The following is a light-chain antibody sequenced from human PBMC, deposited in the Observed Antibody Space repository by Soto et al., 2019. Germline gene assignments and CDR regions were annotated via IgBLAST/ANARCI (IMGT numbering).Light chain of an antibody. CDR1: RGEGGDSYL. CDR3: CSYAGSGTWV. Sequence: QSVLTQPASVSGSPGQSITISCTGVRGEGGDSYLVSWYQHHPGKAPTVIIYEGFKRPSGVSPRFSASKSGNMASLTISGLQAEDEADYYCCSYAGSGTWVFGGGTKLTVL. CDR2: EGF. J-gene: IGLJ3*02. V-gene: IGLV2-23*01.